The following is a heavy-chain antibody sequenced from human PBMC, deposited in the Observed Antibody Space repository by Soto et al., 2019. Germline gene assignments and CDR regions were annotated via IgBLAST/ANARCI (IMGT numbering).Heavy chain of an antibody. V-gene: IGHV1-69*01. CDR1: GGTFSSFL. J-gene: IGHJ6*02. D-gene: IGHD2-2*01. CDR2: IIPVFGRA. CDR3: SLDCTSMSCYGYLGVDV. Sequence: QVHLVQSGAEVKTPGSSVKVSCKASGGTFSSFLMGWVRQAPGQGLEWMGGIIPVFGRATYAQKFQGRVSITADESTSTVYMELSGLKSEDTAVYYCSLDCTSMSCYGYLGVDVWGQGTTVTVSS.